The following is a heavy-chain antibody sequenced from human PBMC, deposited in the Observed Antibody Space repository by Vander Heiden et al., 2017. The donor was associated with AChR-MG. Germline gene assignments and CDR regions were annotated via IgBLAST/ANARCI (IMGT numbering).Heavy chain of an antibody. CDR2: LSYDGSNK. CDR3: AREIAYGDFSFDY. CDR1: GFPFRTYA. D-gene: IGHD4-17*01. V-gene: IGHV3-30-3*01. Sequence: QVQLVESGGGVVQPGRSLSLSCAASGFPFRTYAMHWVRQAPGKGLEWVAFLSYDGSNKYYADSVKGRFTISRDNSKNTLFLQMNSLRSEDTAVFYCAREIAYGDFSFDYWGQGTLVTVSS. J-gene: IGHJ4*02.